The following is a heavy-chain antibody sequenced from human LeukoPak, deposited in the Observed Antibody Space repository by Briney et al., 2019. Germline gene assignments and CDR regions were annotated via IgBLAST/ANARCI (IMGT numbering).Heavy chain of an antibody. V-gene: IGHV4-39*07. CDR1: GGSISSSSYY. CDR3: ARGVRVLRYFDWLPWYFDL. CDR2: IYYSGST. J-gene: IGHJ2*01. Sequence: SETLSLTCTVSGGSISSSSYYWGWIRQPPGKGLEWIGSIYYSGSTYYNPSLKSRVTISVDTSKNQFSLKLSSVTAADTAVYYCARGVRVLRYFDWLPWYFDLWGRGTLVTVSS. D-gene: IGHD3-9*01.